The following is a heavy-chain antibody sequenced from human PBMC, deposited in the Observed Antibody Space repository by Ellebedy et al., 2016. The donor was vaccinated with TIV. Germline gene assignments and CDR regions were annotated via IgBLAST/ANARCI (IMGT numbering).Heavy chain of an antibody. CDR2: IKQDGSEK. J-gene: IGHJ4*02. D-gene: IGHD1-26*01. CDR3: AKDESDGELPRPFDY. CDR1: GFTFRNYW. Sequence: GESLKISXAASGFTFRNYWMNWVRQAPGKGLEWVANIKQDGSEKKYVDSVKGRFTISRDNSKNTLYLQMDSLRAEDTAVYYCAKDESDGELPRPFDYWGQGTLVTVSS. V-gene: IGHV3-7*01.